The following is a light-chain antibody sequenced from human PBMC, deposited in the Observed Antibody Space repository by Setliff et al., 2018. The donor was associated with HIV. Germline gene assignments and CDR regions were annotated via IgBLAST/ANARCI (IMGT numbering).Light chain of an antibody. CDR1: SSDVGAYNY. CDR2: DVS. J-gene: IGLJ1*01. Sequence: QSALTQPASVSGSPGQSITISCTGTSSDVGAYNYVSWYQQYPAKAPKLMIYDVSVRPSGVPDRFSGSKSGNTASLSISGLQPEDEADYYCCSYAGSFIYVFGTGTKAPS. CDR3: CSYAGSFIYV. V-gene: IGLV2-14*03.